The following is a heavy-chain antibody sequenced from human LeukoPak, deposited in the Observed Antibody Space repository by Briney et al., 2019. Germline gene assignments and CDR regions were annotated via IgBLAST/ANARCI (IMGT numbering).Heavy chain of an antibody. J-gene: IGHJ4*02. V-gene: IGHV1-2*02. CDR2: INPNSGGT. CDR1: GYTFTGYY. D-gene: IGHD3-22*01. CDR3: ARGSGTYYYDSSGYYPTFDY. Sequence: GASVKVSCKTSGYTFTGYYMHWVRQAPGQGLEWMGWINPNSGGTNYAQKFQGRVTMTRDTSISTAYMELSRLRSDDTAVYYCARGSGTYYYDSSGYYPTFDYWGQGTLVTVSS.